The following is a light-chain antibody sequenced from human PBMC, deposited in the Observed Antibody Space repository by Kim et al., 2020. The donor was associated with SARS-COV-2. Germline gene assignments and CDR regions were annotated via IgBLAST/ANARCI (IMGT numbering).Light chain of an antibody. CDR3: QQYYDWPLT. J-gene: IGKJ4*01. CDR2: GAS. CDR1: KSITTT. V-gene: IGKV3-15*01. Sequence: EVVMTQSPATLSVSPGESATLSCRASKSITTTLAWYQHKPGQAPRLLFYGASTRATGIPGRFSGSGSETDFTLTISSLQSEDAALYYCQQYYDWPLTFGGGTKVDIK.